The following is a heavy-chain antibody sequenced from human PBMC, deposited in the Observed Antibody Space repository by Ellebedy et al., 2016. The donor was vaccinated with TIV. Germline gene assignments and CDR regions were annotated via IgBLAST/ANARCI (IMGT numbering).Heavy chain of an antibody. V-gene: IGHV1-8*01. CDR3: ARAWDTGMAPNYYYGMDV. D-gene: IGHD5-18*01. J-gene: IGHJ6*02. Sequence: AASVKVSCKASGYSFTSYDINWVRQATGQGPEWMGWMNPNNGNTGYAQKFQGRVTMTRNTSISTAYMELSSLRSEDTAVYYCARAWDTGMAPNYYYGMDVWGQGTTVTVSS. CDR1: GYSFTSYD. CDR2: MNPNNGNT.